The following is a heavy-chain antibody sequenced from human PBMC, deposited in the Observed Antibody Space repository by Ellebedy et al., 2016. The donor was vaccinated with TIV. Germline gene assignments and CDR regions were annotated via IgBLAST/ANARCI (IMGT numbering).Heavy chain of an antibody. V-gene: IGHV3-11*01. CDR3: ARKIITGYSSARNAFDF. CDR1: GFNFGDYD. J-gene: IGHJ4*02. CDR2: ITTIGTTI. D-gene: IGHD5-12*01. Sequence: GESLKISCAASGFNFGDYDMSWVRQAPGKGLEWISYITTIGTTIYYADSVKGRFTISRDNGKNSLYLQMNSLRAEDTAVYYCARKIITGYSSARNAFDFWGQGTLVTVSS.